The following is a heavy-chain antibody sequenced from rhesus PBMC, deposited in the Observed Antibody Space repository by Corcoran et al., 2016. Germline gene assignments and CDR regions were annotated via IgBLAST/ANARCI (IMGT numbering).Heavy chain of an antibody. CDR1: GGSISGDY. V-gene: IGHV4-165*02. D-gene: IGHD6-13*01. Sequence: QVQLKESGPGLVKPSEPLSLICTVSGGSISGDYWNWIRQPPGKGLEWIGYIGGSVGTAYYNPSRKSRGTISTDTSNNQFSLKLSSVTAADTAMYYCTTIGRVSDAFDFWGQGLRVTVSS. J-gene: IGHJ3*01. CDR2: IGGSVGTA. CDR3: TTIGRVSDAFDF.